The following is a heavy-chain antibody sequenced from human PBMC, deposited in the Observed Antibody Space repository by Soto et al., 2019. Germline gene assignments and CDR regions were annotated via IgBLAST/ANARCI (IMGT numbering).Heavy chain of an antibody. D-gene: IGHD6-19*01. Sequence: PGGCLRLSCAAAVFTFSNAWMIWFLQAPGKGLEWVGRIKSETDGGTTDYAAPVKGRFTISRDDSKNTLYLQMNSLKTEDTAVYYCTTGYSSGWRLDYWGQGTLVTVSS. CDR2: IKSETDGGTT. CDR3: TTGYSSGWRLDY. V-gene: IGHV3-15*01. J-gene: IGHJ4*02. CDR1: VFTFSNAW.